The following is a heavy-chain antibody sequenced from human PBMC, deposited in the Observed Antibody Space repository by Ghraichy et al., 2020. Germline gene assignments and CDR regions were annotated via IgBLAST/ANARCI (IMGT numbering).Heavy chain of an antibody. Sequence: GGSLRLSWAASGFTFSSDAMSWVRQAPGKGLESVSAISGSGGSTYYADSVKGRFTISRDNSKNTLYLQMNSLRAEDTAVYYCAKRSIVGDSYYYYYMDVWCKGTTFTVSS. CDR1: GFTFSSDA. CDR3: AKRSIVGDSYYYYYMDV. CDR2: ISGSGGST. V-gene: IGHV3-23*01. J-gene: IGHJ6*03. D-gene: IGHD1-26*01.